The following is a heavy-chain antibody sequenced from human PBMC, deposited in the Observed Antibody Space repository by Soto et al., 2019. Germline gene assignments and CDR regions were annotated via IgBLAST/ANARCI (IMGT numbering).Heavy chain of an antibody. J-gene: IGHJ6*02. CDR2: LGAADDP. CDR3: ARAYLGRLPRRADYYYAMDV. Sequence: GGSLRLSCAASGFSFRYYDMHWVRQRTGKGLEWVSGLGAADDPYYIASVKGRFSVSRDNAQNSLYLQMNNLRVDDTAVYFCARAYLGRLPRRADYYYAMDVWAQGPRSPSP. D-gene: IGHD2-15*01. V-gene: IGHV3-13*05. CDR1: GFSFRYYD.